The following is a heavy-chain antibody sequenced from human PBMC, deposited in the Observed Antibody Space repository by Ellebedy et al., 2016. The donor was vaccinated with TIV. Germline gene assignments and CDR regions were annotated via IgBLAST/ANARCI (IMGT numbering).Heavy chain of an antibody. CDR1: GFTFRSYW. CDR3: ARDGAYGDYAPGQYGMDV. J-gene: IGHJ6*02. CDR2: IRQDGSK. D-gene: IGHD4-17*01. Sequence: RGSLRLSCAVSGFTFRSYWISCVRHAPGKGLEWLANIRQDGSKNYVDSVKGRFTISRDNDQNSLYLQMSSMRVEDTAVYFCARDGAYGDYAPGQYGMDVWGQGTTVIVS. V-gene: IGHV3-7*03.